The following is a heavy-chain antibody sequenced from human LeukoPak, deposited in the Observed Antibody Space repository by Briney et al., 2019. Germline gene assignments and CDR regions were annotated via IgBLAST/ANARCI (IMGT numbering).Heavy chain of an antibody. Sequence: PSETLSLTCTVSGGSISSSSYYWAWIRQSPGTGLEWIGSIYSSGSGSTYYNPSLKSRVTVSIDTSKNQFSLNLSSVTAADTAVYYCARLCTSTTTRQYYFDYWGQGTLVTVSS. J-gene: IGHJ4*02. CDR3: ARLCTSTTTRQYYFDY. D-gene: IGHD1-1*01. V-gene: IGHV4-39*01. CDR2: IYSSGSGST. CDR1: GGSISSSSYY.